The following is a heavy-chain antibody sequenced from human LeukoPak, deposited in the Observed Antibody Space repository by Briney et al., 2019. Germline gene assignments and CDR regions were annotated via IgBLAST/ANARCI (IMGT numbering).Heavy chain of an antibody. CDR2: ISAYNGNT. V-gene: IGHV1-18*01. D-gene: IGHD4-11*01. CDR1: GYTFTSYG. Sequence: GASVKVSCRASGYTFTSYGMSWVRQAPGQGLEWMGWISAYNGNTNYAQKLQGRVTMTTDTSTSTAYMELSSLRSEDTAVYYCASPAKYSNYDYYYYMDVWGKGTTVTVSS. J-gene: IGHJ6*03. CDR3: ASPAKYSNYDYYYYMDV.